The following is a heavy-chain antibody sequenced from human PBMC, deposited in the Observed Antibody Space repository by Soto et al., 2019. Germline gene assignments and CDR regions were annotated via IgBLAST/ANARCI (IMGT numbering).Heavy chain of an antibody. CDR3: AGDGPVAASDWFDP. J-gene: IGHJ5*02. V-gene: IGHV1-18*01. D-gene: IGHD6-25*01. CDR2: ISAYNGNT. CDR1: GYTFTSYG. Sequence: QVQLVQSGAEVKKPGASVKVSCKASGYTFTSYGISWVRQAPGQGLEWMGWISAYNGNTNYAQKLQGRGTMTTDTATSTADVDLRSLRSDATAVYYCAGDGPVAASDWFDPWGQGTLVTVSA.